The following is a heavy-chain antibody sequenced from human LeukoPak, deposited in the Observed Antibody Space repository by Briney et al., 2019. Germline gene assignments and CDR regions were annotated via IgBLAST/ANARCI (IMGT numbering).Heavy chain of an antibody. CDR1: GGSISSSGYY. V-gene: IGHV4-39*07. CDR3: ARASGVVTANFDY. CDR2: INYSGTT. D-gene: IGHD2-21*02. Sequence: SETLSLTCTASGGSISSSGYYWGWIRQPPGKGLEWIASINYSGTTYYNPSLKSRVTISVDKSKNQFSLKLSSVTAADTAVYYCARASGVVTANFDYWGQGTLVTVSS. J-gene: IGHJ4*02.